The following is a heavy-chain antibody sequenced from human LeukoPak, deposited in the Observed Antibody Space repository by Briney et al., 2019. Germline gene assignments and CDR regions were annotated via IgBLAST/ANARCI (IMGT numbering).Heavy chain of an antibody. CDR3: ARDVLVDPYGSSSVEGGWFDP. J-gene: IGHJ5*02. V-gene: IGHV3-30*02. Sequence: GSLRLSCAASGFTFSDYSMHWVRPAPGKGLNWVAFIRYDGNNKYYADSVKGRFTISRDNSKNTLYLQMNSLRAEDTAVYYCARDVLVDPYGSSSVEGGWFDPWGQGTLVTVSS. CDR2: IRYDGNNK. D-gene: IGHD6-13*01. CDR1: GFTFSDYS.